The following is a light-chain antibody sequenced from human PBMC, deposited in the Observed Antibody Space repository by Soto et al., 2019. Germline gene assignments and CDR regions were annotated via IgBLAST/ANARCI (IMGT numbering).Light chain of an antibody. CDR2: SAS. CDR1: QDINVY. CDR3: HQRQSWPRT. J-gene: IGKJ1*01. Sequence: PSSVSASIGDTVTITCRASQDINVYLNWYQQKPGEVPKLLIYSASSLHSGIPARFSASGTGTDFTLTISDVQPEDFAVYYCHQRQSWPRTFGQGTKADIK. V-gene: IGKV1-39*01.